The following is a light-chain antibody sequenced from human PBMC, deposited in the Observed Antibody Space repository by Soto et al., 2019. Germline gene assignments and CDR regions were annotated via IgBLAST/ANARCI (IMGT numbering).Light chain of an antibody. Sequence: DTQMTQSPSTLSASVGDRVTITCRASQSISSWLAWYQQKPGKAPKLLIYKASNLESGVPSRFSGSGSETEFILTISSLQPDDFATYYCQQYNSYSQTLGQGTKVDIK. CDR1: QSISSW. CDR3: QQYNSYSQT. V-gene: IGKV1-5*03. CDR2: KAS. J-gene: IGKJ1*01.